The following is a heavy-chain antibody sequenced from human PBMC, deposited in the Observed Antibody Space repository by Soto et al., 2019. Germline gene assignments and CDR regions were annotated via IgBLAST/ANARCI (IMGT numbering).Heavy chain of an antibody. CDR1: GFTLSDYY. CDR3: ARDLVAGTRYGMDV. Sequence: PGGSLRLSCAASGFTLSDYYMSWIRQAPGKGLEWVSYISSSSSYTNYADSVKGRFTISRDNAKNSLYLQMNSLRAEDTAVYYCARDLVAGTRYGMDVWGQGTTVTVSS. D-gene: IGHD6-19*01. CDR2: ISSSSSYT. J-gene: IGHJ6*02. V-gene: IGHV3-11*06.